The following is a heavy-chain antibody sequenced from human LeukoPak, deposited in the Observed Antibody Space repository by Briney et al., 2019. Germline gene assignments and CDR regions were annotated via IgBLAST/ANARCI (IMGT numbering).Heavy chain of an antibody. J-gene: IGHJ6*03. CDR3: ARYCSGGSCSPGYYYYMDG. CDR1: GFTVSTNS. D-gene: IGHD2-15*01. V-gene: IGHV3-53*01. Sequence: GGSLRLSCTVSGFTVSTNSMSWVRQAPGKGLEWVSFIYSDNTHSSDSVKGRFTISRDNSKNTLYLQMNSLRAEDTAVYYCARYCSGGSCSPGYYYYMDGWGKGTTVTVSS. CDR2: IYSDNT.